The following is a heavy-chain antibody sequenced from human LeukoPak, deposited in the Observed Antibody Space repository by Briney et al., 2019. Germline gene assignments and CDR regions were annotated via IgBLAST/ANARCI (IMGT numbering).Heavy chain of an antibody. CDR2: INPSGGST. V-gene: IGHV1-46*01. J-gene: IGHJ4*02. CDR1: GYTFTSYY. CDR3: AREGGKITFGGVTSFDY. D-gene: IGHD3-16*01. Sequence: ASVKVSCKASGYTFTSYYMHWVRHAPGQGLEWMGIINPSGGSTSYAQKFQGRVTMTRDTSTSTVYMELSSLRSEDTAVYYCAREGGKITFGGVTSFDYWGQGTLVTVSS.